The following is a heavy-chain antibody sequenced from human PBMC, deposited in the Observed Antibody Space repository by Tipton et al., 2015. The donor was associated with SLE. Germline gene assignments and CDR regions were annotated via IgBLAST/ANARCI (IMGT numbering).Heavy chain of an antibody. CDR2: IYYSGTT. CDR1: GGSISGSTYY. J-gene: IGHJ6*02. V-gene: IGHV4-39*07. D-gene: IGHD2-21*02. Sequence: TLSLTCTVSGGSISGSTYYWGWIRQPPGEGLEWIGSIYYSGTTYYNPSLKSRVTISIDPAKNQFSLKLTSVTAADTAVYYCARGMVTWRGAIIGVDVWGQGATVNVSS. CDR3: ARGMVTWRGAIIGVDV.